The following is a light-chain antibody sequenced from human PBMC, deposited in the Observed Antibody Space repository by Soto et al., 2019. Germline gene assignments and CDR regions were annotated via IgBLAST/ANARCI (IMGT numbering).Light chain of an antibody. J-gene: IGLJ2*01. V-gene: IGLV2-14*01. CDR1: SSDIGGYDY. Sequence: QSALTQPASASGSPGQSITISCTGTSSDIGGYDYVSWYQQHPGKAPKLIIFEVSNRPSGVSDRFSGSKSGNTAPLTISVLQAEEEADYYCSAYTRLATVVFGGGTKLTVL. CDR3: SAYTRLATVV. CDR2: EVS.